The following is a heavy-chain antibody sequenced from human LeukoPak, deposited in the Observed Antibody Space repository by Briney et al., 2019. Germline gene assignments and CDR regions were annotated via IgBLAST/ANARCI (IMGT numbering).Heavy chain of an antibody. J-gene: IGHJ4*02. CDR3: ARGLDNYGSGSSD. CDR2: ISSSSGMI. V-gene: IGHV3-21*01. Sequence: GGSLRLSCEASGFTFTSYSMNWVRQAPGKGLEWVSAISSSSGMIYYADSVKGRFTISRDNAKNSLYLQMNSLRAEDTAVYYCARGLDNYGSGSSDWGQGTLVTVSS. D-gene: IGHD3-10*01. CDR1: GFTFTSYS.